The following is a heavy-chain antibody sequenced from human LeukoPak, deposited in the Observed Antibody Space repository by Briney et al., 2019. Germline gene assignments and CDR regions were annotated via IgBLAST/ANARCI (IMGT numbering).Heavy chain of an antibody. CDR1: GFTFSSYG. Sequence: GGSLRLSCAAPGFTFSSYGMHWVRQAPGKGLEWVAVISYDGSNKYYADSVKGRFTISRDNSKNTLYLQMNSLRAEDTVVYYCAKDWFPGYYYYGMDVWGQGTTVTVSS. CDR3: AKDWFPGYYYYGMDV. D-gene: IGHD3-10*01. V-gene: IGHV3-30*18. J-gene: IGHJ6*02. CDR2: ISYDGSNK.